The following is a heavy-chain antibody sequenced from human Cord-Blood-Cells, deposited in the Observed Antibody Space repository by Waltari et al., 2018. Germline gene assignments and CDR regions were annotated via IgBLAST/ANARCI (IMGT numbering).Heavy chain of an antibody. D-gene: IGHD2-2*01. CDR3: ARRGAGTSYYYYYMDV. J-gene: IGHJ6*03. CDR1: GGSFSGYS. CDR2: INHSGST. V-gene: IGHV4-34*01. Sequence: QVQLQQWGAGLLKPSETLSLTCAVYGGSFSGYSWSWIRQPPGKGLEWIGEINHSGSTNYNPALKSRVTISVDTSKNQFSLKLSSVTAADTAVYYCARRGAGTSYYYYYMDVWGKGTTVTVSS.